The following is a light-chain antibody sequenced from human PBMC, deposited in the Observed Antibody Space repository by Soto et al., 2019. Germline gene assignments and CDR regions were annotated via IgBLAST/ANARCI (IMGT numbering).Light chain of an antibody. CDR3: AAWDDSLKEPV. Sequence: QSVLTQPPSASGSPGQSVTISCTGTSSDVGGYNYVSWYQQHPGKAPKLIISEVSKRPSGVPDRFSGSKSGNTASLAISGLQSEDEADYYCAAWDDSLKEPVFGGGTQLTVL. V-gene: IGLV2-8*01. J-gene: IGLJ7*01. CDR1: SSDVGGYNY. CDR2: EVS.